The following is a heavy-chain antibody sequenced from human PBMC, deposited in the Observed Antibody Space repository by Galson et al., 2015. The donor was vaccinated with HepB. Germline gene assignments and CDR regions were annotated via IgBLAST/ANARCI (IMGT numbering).Heavy chain of an antibody. V-gene: IGHV4-39*01. J-gene: IGHJ4*02. D-gene: IGHD6-13*01. CDR3: ARLSSSWFDY. Sequence: ETLSLTCTVSGGSISSSSYYWGWIRQPPGKGLEWIGSIYYSGSTYYNPSLKSRVTISVDTSKNQFSLKLSSVTAADTAVYYCARLSSSWFDYWGQGTLVTVSS. CDR2: IYYSGST. CDR1: GGSISSSSYY.